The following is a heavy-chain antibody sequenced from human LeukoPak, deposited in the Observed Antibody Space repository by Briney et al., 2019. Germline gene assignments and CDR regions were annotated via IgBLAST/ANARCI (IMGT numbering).Heavy chain of an antibody. J-gene: IGHJ4*02. V-gene: IGHV5-51*01. CDR1: GYSFTRYW. D-gene: IGHD1-26*01. CDR3: ARPSGTYFPFDY. Sequence: GGSLRLSCKTSGYSFTRYWIAWVRQTPGKGLEWMGIVYPDDSDTRYSPAFQGQVTISADKSNTTAYLHWSSLKASDTAVHYCARPSGTYFPFDYWGQGTLVTVSS. CDR2: VYPDDSDT.